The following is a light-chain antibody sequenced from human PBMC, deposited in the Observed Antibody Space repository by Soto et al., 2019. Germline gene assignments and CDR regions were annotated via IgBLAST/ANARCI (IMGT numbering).Light chain of an antibody. Sequence: EIQMTQSPSTLSACVGDRVTITCRASQSISTWLAWFQQKPGKAPDLLIYDASSLESGVPSRFSGSGSGTEFTLTISSLQPDDFATYYCQHYNSYPYTFGQGTKVDIK. V-gene: IGKV1-5*01. CDR2: DAS. J-gene: IGKJ2*01. CDR1: QSISTW. CDR3: QHYNSYPYT.